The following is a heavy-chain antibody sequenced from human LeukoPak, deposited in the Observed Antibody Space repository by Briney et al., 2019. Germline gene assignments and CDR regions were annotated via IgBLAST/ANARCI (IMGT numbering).Heavy chain of an antibody. CDR3: GEGHSSSWSGGF. V-gene: IGHV3-66*01. Sequence: GGSLRLSCAASGVTVNSNYNSWVRQAPGKGLEWVSVIYSGGRTYYADSVEGRFTVSRDNSKNTLYLQMSSLRAEDTAVYYCGEGHSSSWSGGFWGQGTMVTVSS. D-gene: IGHD6-13*01. CDR2: IYSGGRT. CDR1: GVTVNSNY. J-gene: IGHJ4*02.